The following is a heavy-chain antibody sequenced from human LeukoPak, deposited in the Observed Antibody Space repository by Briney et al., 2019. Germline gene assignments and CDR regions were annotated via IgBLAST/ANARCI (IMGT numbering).Heavy chain of an antibody. CDR2: IYYSGST. V-gene: IGHV4-59*01. CDR1: GGSTSSYY. D-gene: IGHD6-19*01. CDR3: ARDSVAGIDY. Sequence: KPSETLSLTCTVSGGSTSSYYWSWIRQPPGKGLEWIGYIYYSGSTNYNPSLKSRVTISVDTSKNQFSLKLSSVTAADTAVYYCARDSVAGIDYWGQGTLVTVSS. J-gene: IGHJ4*02.